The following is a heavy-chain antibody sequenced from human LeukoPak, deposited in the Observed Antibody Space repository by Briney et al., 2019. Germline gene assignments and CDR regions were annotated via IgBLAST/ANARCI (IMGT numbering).Heavy chain of an antibody. J-gene: IGHJ6*02. CDR3: AREAREFYYYYYYGMDV. CDR1: GFTFSSYW. D-gene: IGHD3-10*01. Sequence: GGSLRLSCAASGFTFSSYWMHWVRQAPGKGLVWVSRINSDGSSTSYADSVKGRFTISRDNAKNTLYLQMNSLRAEGTAVYYCAREAREFYYYYYYGMDVWGQGTTVTVSS. CDR2: INSDGSST. V-gene: IGHV3-74*01.